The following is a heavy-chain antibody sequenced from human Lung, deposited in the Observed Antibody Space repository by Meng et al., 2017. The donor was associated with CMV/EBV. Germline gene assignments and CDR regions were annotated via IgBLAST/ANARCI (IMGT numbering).Heavy chain of an antibody. V-gene: IGHV4-59*01. J-gene: IGHJ4*02. CDR2: IYYSGST. D-gene: IGHD2-15*01. CDR3: ARTRGRGGNGHFDY. Sequence: SETLSLTCTVSGGSISSYYWSWIRQPPGKGLEWIGYIYYSGSTNYNPSLKSRVTISVDTSKNQFSLKLSSVTAADTAVYYCARTRGRGGNGHFDYWGQGTLVTVSS. CDR1: GGSISSYY.